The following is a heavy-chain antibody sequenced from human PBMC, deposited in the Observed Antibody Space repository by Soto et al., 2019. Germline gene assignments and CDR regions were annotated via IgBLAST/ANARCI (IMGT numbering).Heavy chain of an antibody. D-gene: IGHD2-15*01. V-gene: IGHV3-30*18. J-gene: IGHJ4*02. Sequence: PGGSLRLSCAASGFTFSYGIHWLRQAPGKGLEWVAYISYDSSNKFYGDSVKGRFTISRDSSKNTQFLQMNSLRAEDTAVYYCAKLVIGYCSGNTCDDYWGQGTLVTVSS. CDR3: AKLVIGYCSGNTCDDY. CDR1: GFTFSYG. CDR2: ISYDSSNK.